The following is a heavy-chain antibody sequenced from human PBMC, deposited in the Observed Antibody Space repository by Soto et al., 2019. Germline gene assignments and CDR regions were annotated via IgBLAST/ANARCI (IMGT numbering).Heavy chain of an antibody. J-gene: IGHJ1*01. V-gene: IGHV3-30-3*01. Sequence: QVQLVESGGGVVQPGRSLRLSCAASRFTFSAYAIHWVRQAPGKGLEWVALISYDETTTYYADSVKGRFTISRDNSKNTLYLQMNSLRSEDTAVYYCVRARQNLVVNEYFQYWGQGTLVIVSS. D-gene: IGHD2-8*02. CDR2: ISYDETTT. CDR1: RFTFSAYA. CDR3: VRARQNLVVNEYFQY.